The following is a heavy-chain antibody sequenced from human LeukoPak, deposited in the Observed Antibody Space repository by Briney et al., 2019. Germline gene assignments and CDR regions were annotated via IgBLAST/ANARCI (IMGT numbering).Heavy chain of an antibody. CDR3: ARSSLGTITAGPFDY. D-gene: IGHD5-12*01. CDR2: ISGHQGNT. Sequence: ASVKVSCKASGYTFTTYGIPWVRQAPGQGLEWMGWISGHQGNTKYAQKFQGRVTMTIDTSTSTAYMELRSLRSDDTVIYFCARSSLGTITAGPFDYWGQGTLVAVSS. V-gene: IGHV1-18*01. J-gene: IGHJ4*02. CDR1: GYTFTTYG.